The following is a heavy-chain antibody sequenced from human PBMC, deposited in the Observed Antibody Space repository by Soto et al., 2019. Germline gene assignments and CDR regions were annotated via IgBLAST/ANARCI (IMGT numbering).Heavy chain of an antibody. V-gene: IGHV4-61*03. CDR1: GGSVNSGGYY. J-gene: IGHJ4*02. Sequence: QVQLQESGPGLVKPSETLSLSCTVSGGSVNSGGYYWSWIRQPPGKELEWIGFIFYNGGTSYNPSLGSRVTISADTSKPRFSLNLNFVTAADTAVYYCARGDHGPRRFYFDTWGQGSLVTVSS. CDR2: IFYNGGT. CDR3: ARGDHGPRRFYFDT. D-gene: IGHD2-8*01.